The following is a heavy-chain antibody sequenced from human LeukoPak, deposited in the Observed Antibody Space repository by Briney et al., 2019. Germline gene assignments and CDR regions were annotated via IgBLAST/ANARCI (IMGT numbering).Heavy chain of an antibody. D-gene: IGHD3-10*02. V-gene: IGHV3-21*01. Sequence: PGGSLRLSCAASGFTFSSYSMNWVRQAPGKGLEWVSFIYSDNTHYSDSVKGRFTISRDNAKNSLYLQMNSLRAEDTAVYCCAELGITMIGGVWGKGTTVTISS. CDR3: AELGITMIGGV. CDR1: GFTFSSYS. CDR2: IYSDNT. J-gene: IGHJ6*04.